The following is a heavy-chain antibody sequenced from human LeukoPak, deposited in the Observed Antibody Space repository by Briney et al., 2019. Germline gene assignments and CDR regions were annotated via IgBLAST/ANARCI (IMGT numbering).Heavy chain of an antibody. CDR3: AKSPCSGGSCPEVGDY. CDR1: EFSVGSNY. D-gene: IGHD2-15*01. J-gene: IGHJ4*02. V-gene: IGHV3-23*01. CDR2: ISGSGGST. Sequence: GGSLRLSCAASEFSVGSNYMTWVRQAPGKGLEWVSAISGSGGSTYYADSVKGRFTISRDNSKNTLYLQMNSLRAEDTAVYYCAKSPCSGGSCPEVGDYWGQGTLVTVSS.